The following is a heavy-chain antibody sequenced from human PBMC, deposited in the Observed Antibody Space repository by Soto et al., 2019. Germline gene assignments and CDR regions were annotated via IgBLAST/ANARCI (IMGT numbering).Heavy chain of an antibody. V-gene: IGHV1-18*04. CDR2: IRAYTGYT. J-gene: IGHJ4*02. D-gene: IGHD6-19*01. CDR3: ARASDGYRSGWYVGYFDY. Sequence: QVQLVQSGGEVRKPGASVKVSRKASGYTFTSYGVSWVRQAPGQGLEWMGWIRAYTGYTNYAQKFQGRVTITTDTSTSTAYMELRSLISDDTAVYYCARASDGYRSGWYVGYFDYWGQGTLVTVSS. CDR1: GYTFTSYG.